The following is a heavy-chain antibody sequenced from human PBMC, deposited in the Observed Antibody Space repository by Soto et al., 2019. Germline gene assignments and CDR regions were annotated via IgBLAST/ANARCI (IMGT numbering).Heavy chain of an antibody. J-gene: IGHJ4*02. CDR2: INPNSGAT. Sequence: QVQLVQSGAELKKPGASVKVSCKASGYTFIYYYIHWVRQAPGQGLEWMGWINPNSGATNSAQKFQDWVTMTRDTSISTAYMELSRLRSDDTAVYYCARSDMTTISNFAYWGQGTLVTVSS. CDR1: GYTFIYYY. V-gene: IGHV1-2*04. CDR3: ARSDMTTISNFAY. D-gene: IGHD4-4*01.